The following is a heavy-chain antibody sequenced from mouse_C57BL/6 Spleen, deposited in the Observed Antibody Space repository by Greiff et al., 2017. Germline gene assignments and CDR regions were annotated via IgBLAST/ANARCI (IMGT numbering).Heavy chain of an antibody. CDR1: GYTFTSYT. J-gene: IGHJ2*01. V-gene: IGHV1-4*01. Sequence: QVQLKESGAELARPGASVKMSCKASGYTFTSYTMHWVKQRPGQGLEWIGYINPSSGYTKYNQKFKDKATLTADKSSRTAYMQLSSLTSEDSAVYYCARDPQSYYFDYWGQGTTLTVSS. CDR2: INPSSGYT. CDR3: ARDPQSYYFDY.